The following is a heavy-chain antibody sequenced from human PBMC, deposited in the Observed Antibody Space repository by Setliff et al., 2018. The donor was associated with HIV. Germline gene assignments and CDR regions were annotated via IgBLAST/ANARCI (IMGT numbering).Heavy chain of an antibody. J-gene: IGHJ4*02. CDR1: GGSISSSSYY. CDR2: MYYSGST. Sequence: PSETLSLTCTVSGGSISSSSYYWGWVRQPPGKGLEWIGSMYYSGSTYYNPSRKSRVTISVDTSKNQFSLKLSSVTAADTSVYYCAKLHREWHFFDYWGQGALVTVSS. D-gene: IGHD2-8*01. V-gene: IGHV4-39*01. CDR3: AKLHREWHFFDY.